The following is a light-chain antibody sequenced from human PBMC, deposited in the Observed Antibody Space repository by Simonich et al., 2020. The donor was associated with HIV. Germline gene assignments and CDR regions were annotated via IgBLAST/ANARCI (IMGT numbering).Light chain of an antibody. J-gene: IGLJ3*02. CDR3: GTWDSSLSAGRV. V-gene: IGLV1-44*01. CDR1: SSNIGSNT. CDR2: RKN. Sequence: QSVLTQPPSASGTPGQRVTISCSGSSSNIGSNTVNWYQQLPGTAPKLLIYRKNQRPSGVPDRFSGSKSGTSATLGITGLQTGDEADYFCGTWDSSLSAGRVFGGGTKLTVL.